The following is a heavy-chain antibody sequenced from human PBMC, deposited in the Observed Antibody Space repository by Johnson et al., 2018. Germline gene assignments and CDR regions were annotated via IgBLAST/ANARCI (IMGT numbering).Heavy chain of an antibody. J-gene: IGHJ6*02. V-gene: IGHV3-21*01. CDR1: GFTFSDYN. CDR3: ARGNFGMDV. CDR2: IRSSSSYI. Sequence: VQLVQSGGGLVQPGGSLKLSCAASGFTFSDYNMYWVRQAPGTGLEWVSIIRSSSSYIYYADAVKGRFTISRDNAKNLLYLQMNSLTAEDTAVYYCARGNFGMDVWGQGTTVTVSS.